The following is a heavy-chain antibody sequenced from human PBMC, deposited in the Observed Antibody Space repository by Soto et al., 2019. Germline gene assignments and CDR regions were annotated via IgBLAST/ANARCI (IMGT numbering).Heavy chain of an antibody. D-gene: IGHD3-10*01. CDR1: GGSISSSSYY. V-gene: IGHV4-39*01. J-gene: IGHJ3*02. CDR3: ARHRVGILWFGGGDAFYI. CDR2: IYYSGST. Sequence: PSETLSLTCTVSGGSISSSSYYWGWIRQPPGKGLEWIGSIYYSGSTYYNPSLKSRVTISVDTSKNQFSLKLSSVTAADTAVYYCARHRVGILWFGGGDAFYIWGQGTMVTVSS.